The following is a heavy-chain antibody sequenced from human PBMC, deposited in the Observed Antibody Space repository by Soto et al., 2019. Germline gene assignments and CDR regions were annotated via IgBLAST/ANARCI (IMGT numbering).Heavy chain of an antibody. D-gene: IGHD3-22*01. CDR2: IFYSGST. V-gene: IGHV4-31*03. CDR1: GGSISSGGYY. J-gene: IGHJ4*02. CDR3: ARCLGDYYDSSGAPDY. Sequence: SETLSLTCTVSGGSISSGGYYWSWIRQHPGKGLEWIGYIFYSGSTYYNPSLKSRVTIPVDTSKNQFSLKLSSVTAADTAVYYCARCLGDYYDSSGAPDYWGQGTLVTVSS.